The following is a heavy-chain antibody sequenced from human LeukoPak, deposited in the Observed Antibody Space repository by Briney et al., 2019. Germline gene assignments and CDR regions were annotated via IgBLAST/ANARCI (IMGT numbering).Heavy chain of an antibody. CDR2: ISYDGSNK. CDR3: ARDASYGDRSFDY. D-gene: IGHD4-17*01. CDR1: GFTFSSYG. V-gene: IGHV3-30*03. Sequence: GRSLRLSCAASGFTFSSYGMHWVRQAPGKGLEWVAVISYDGSNKYYADSVKGRFTISRDNSKNTLYLQMNSLRAEDTAVYYCARDASYGDRSFDYWGQGTLVTVSS. J-gene: IGHJ4*02.